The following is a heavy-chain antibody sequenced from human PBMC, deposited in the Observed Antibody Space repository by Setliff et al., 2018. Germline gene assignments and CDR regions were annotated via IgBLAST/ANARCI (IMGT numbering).Heavy chain of an antibody. CDR3: ARLWRRIQQIDY. Sequence: PSETLSLTCDIKGGAVSGFYWSWIRQTPGKDLEWIGEISHNGRVSSSPSLKSRVTISVDRAKNHFSLKLTSVTAADTAVYYCARLWRRIQQIDYWGQGTLVTVS. V-gene: IGHV4-34*01. CDR2: ISHNGRV. J-gene: IGHJ4*02. CDR1: GGAVSGFY. D-gene: IGHD3-10*01.